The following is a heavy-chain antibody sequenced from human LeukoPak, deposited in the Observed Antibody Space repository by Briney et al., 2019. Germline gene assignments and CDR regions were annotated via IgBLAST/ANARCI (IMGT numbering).Heavy chain of an antibody. CDR3: ARMAPGIAVAGKGGPAIDY. D-gene: IGHD6-19*01. CDR2: IFNTGST. CDR1: GDSIGRGSYY. Sequence: SETLSLTCAVSGDSIGRGSYYWGWIRQPAGKAPEWIGRIFNTGSTSYNPSLKSRVTISVDTSKNQFSLKLSSVTAADTAVYYCARMAPGIAVAGKGGPAIDYWGQGTLVTVSS. J-gene: IGHJ4*02. V-gene: IGHV4-61*10.